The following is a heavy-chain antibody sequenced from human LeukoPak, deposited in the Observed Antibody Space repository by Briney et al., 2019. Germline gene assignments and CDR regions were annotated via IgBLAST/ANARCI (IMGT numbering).Heavy chain of an antibody. J-gene: IGHJ5*02. CDR3: AALYDSSGHYLEGWFDP. CDR2: IYHSGST. D-gene: IGHD3-22*01. Sequence: PSETLSLTCAVSGGSISSSNWWSWVRQPPGKGLEWIGEIYHSGSTNYNPSLKSRVTISVDKSKNQFSLKLSSVTAADTAVYYCAALYDSSGHYLEGWFDPWGQGTLVTVSS. CDR1: GGSISSSNW. V-gene: IGHV4-4*02.